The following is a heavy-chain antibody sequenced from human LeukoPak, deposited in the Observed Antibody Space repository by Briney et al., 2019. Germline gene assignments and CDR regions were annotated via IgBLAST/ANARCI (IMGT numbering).Heavy chain of an antibody. D-gene: IGHD3-10*01. CDR3: AKGGAVSSKSITMVRGTRRYYYYMDV. CDR2: IRYDGSHK. J-gene: IGHJ6*03. Sequence: GGSLRLSCAASGFTFSNYGMHWVRQAPGKGLEWVTFIRYDGSHKYYAGSVKGRFTISRDNSKNTLYLQMNSLRAEDTAVYYCAKGGAVSSKSITMVRGTRRYYYYMDVWGKGTTVTISS. CDR1: GFTFSNYG. V-gene: IGHV3-30*02.